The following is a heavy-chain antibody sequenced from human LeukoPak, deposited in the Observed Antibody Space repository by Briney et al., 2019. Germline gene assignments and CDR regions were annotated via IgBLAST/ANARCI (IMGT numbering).Heavy chain of an antibody. CDR3: ARDRGSSSFRLDY. CDR2: INPNSGGT. Sequence: ASVKVSCKASGYTFTGYYMHWVRQAPGQGLEWMGWINPNSGGTNYAQKFQGRVTMTRDTSISTAYMELRSLRSDDTAVYYCARDRGSSSFRLDYWGQGTLVTVSS. D-gene: IGHD6-6*01. CDR1: GYTFTGYY. J-gene: IGHJ4*02. V-gene: IGHV1-2*02.